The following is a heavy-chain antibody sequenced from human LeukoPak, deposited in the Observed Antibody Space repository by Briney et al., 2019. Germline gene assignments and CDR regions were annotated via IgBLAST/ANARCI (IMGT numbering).Heavy chain of an antibody. CDR3: VKDGAIDVVRGVISPFDY. Sequence: GGSLRLSCSASGFTFSRYAMHWVRQAPGKGLEYVSAISSNGGSTYYADSVKGRFTVSRDNSKNTLYLQMSSLRAEDTAVYYCVKDGAIDVVRGVISPFDYWGQGTLVTVSS. CDR2: ISSNGGST. J-gene: IGHJ4*02. CDR1: GFTFSRYA. V-gene: IGHV3-64D*06. D-gene: IGHD3-10*01.